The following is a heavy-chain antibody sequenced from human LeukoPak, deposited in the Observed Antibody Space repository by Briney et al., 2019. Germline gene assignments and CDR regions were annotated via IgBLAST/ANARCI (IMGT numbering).Heavy chain of an antibody. Sequence: GGSLRLSCAASGFSLNNYWMSWVRQAPGKGLEWVSVIYSGGSTYYADSVKGRFTISRDNSKNTLYLQMNSLRAEDTAVYYCARDTYYYDSSGYDYYYGMDVWGQGTTVTVSS. D-gene: IGHD3-22*01. J-gene: IGHJ6*02. CDR3: ARDTYYYDSSGYDYYYGMDV. V-gene: IGHV3-53*01. CDR2: IYSGGST. CDR1: GFSLNNYW.